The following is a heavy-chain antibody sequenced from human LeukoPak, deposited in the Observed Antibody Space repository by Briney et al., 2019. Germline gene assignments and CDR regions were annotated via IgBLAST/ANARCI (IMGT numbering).Heavy chain of an antibody. V-gene: IGHV4-34*01. CDR3: ARGQALYYDYIWGSYRYTGFDY. CDR2: INHSGST. D-gene: IGHD3-16*02. J-gene: IGHJ4*02. CDR1: GGSFSGCY. Sequence: SETLSLTCAVYGGSFSGCYWSWIRQPPGKGLEWIGEINHSGSTNYNPSLKSRVTISVDTSKNQFSLKLSSVTAADTAVYYCARGQALYYDYIWGSYRYTGFDYWGQGTLVTVSS.